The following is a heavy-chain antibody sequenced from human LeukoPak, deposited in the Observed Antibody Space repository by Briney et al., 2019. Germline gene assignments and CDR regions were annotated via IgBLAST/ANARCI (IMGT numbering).Heavy chain of an antibody. Sequence: ETLSLTCAVSGGSISSSTWWSWVRQPPGKGLEWVSYISASRSNINYADSVKGRFTISRDNAKNSLYLHLNSLRAEDTAVYYCARGGAARPDYWGQGTLVTVSS. CDR3: ARGGAARPDY. J-gene: IGHJ4*02. CDR1: GGSISSST. CDR2: ISASRSNI. D-gene: IGHD6-6*01. V-gene: IGHV3-48*01.